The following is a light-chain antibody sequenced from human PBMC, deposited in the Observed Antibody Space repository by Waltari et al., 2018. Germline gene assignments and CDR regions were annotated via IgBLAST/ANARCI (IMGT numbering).Light chain of an antibody. Sequence: QSALTQPASVSGSPGQSITISCTGSSSDVGGYNYVSWYQQHPGKAPKLMTSHVSERPSGGSIRCSGSTSGNTASLTISGLQAEDEADYYCISYTTSNTWVFGGGTKLTVL. J-gene: IGLJ3*02. CDR2: HVS. CDR3: ISYTTSNTWV. V-gene: IGLV2-14*01. CDR1: SSDVGGYNY.